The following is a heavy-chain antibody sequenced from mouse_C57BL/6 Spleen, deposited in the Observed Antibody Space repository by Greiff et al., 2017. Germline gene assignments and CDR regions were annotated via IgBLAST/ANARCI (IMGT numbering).Heavy chain of an antibody. CDR3: ARSYYEDYAMDY. Sequence: VQLQQSGPELMKPGASVKISCKASGYTFTDYYMNWVKQSHGKSLEWIGDINPNNGGTSYNQKFKGKATLTVYKSSSTAYMELRSLTSEDSAVYYCARSYYEDYAMDYWGQGTSVTVTS. V-gene: IGHV1-26*01. CDR1: GYTFTDYY. D-gene: IGHD1-1*01. J-gene: IGHJ4*01. CDR2: INPNNGGT.